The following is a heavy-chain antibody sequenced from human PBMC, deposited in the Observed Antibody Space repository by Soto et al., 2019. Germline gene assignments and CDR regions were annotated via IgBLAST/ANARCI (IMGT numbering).Heavy chain of an antibody. Sequence: VQLVESGGGVVQPGRSLRLSCAASGFTFSSYGMHWVRQAPGKGLEWVAVISYDGSNKYHADSVKGRFTISRDNSKNTLYLQLNSLRAEDTAVYYCAKEYRGYGWNYGYGMDVWGQGTTVTVSS. CDR1: GFTFSSYG. V-gene: IGHV3-30*18. CDR3: AKEYRGYGWNYGYGMDV. CDR2: ISYDGSNK. J-gene: IGHJ6*02. D-gene: IGHD3-10*01.